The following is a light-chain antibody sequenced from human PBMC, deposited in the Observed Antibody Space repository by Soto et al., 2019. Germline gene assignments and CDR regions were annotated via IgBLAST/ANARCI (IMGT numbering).Light chain of an antibody. Sequence: EIVLTQSPGTLSLSPGERATLSCRASQSVSSIYLASSQQKTGQAPRLLIEGASSRATGIPDRFSVSAAGTDLTLTSSRQPTEDFPVYDRQHYGTAAVFGPGKKLDIK. CDR2: GAS. J-gene: IGKJ3*01. V-gene: IGKV3-20*01. CDR1: QSVSSIY. CDR3: QHYGTAAV.